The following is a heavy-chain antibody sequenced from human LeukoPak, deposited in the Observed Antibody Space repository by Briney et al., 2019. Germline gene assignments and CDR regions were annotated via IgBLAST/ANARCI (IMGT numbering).Heavy chain of an antibody. CDR3: SNSYCGGDCYSGGYFDY. D-gene: IGHD2-21*02. V-gene: IGHV3-49*04. J-gene: IGHJ4*02. CDR1: GFTFGDYG. Sequence: GGSLRRSCTGSGFTFGDYGMSWVRQAPGKGLEWVGFIRSKAYGGTTEYAASVKGRFTISRDDSKSIAYLQMNSLKTEDTAVYYCSNSYCGGDCYSGGYFDYWGQGTLVTVSS. CDR2: IRSKAYGGTT.